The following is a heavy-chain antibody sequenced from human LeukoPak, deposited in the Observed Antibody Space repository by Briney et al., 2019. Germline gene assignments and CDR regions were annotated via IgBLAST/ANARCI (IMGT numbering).Heavy chain of an antibody. CDR2: IYYSGST. Sequence: SETLSLTCTVSGVSISSSSYYWGWIRQPPGKGLEWIGSIYYSGSTYYNPSLKSRVTISVDTSKNQFSLNLSTVTAADTAVYYCARDEMVVAATFDYWGLGTLVTVSS. J-gene: IGHJ4*02. V-gene: IGHV4-39*07. D-gene: IGHD2-15*01. CDR1: GVSISSSSYY. CDR3: ARDEMVVAATFDY.